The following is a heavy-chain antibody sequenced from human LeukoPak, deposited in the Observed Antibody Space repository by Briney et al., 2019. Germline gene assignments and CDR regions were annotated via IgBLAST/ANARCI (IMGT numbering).Heavy chain of an antibody. CDR1: GFTFSSYA. CDR3: ARDLQIYCASSSCYPFDY. V-gene: IGHV3-64*01. J-gene: IGHJ4*02. CDR2: ISGNGGGT. Sequence: GGSLRLSCAASGFTFSSYAMHWVRQAPGKGLEYVSGISGNGGGTYYANSVKGRFTISRDNYKNTLYLQMNSLRAEDTAVYYCARDLQIYCASSSCYPFDYWGQGTLVTVSS. D-gene: IGHD2-2*01.